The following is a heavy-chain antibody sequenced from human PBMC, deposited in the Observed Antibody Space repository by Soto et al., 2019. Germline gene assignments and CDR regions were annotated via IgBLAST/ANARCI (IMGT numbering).Heavy chain of an antibody. Sequence: SETLSLTCSVSGGSITSYYWSWIRQPSGKGLEWIGYMYYSGSTTYNPSLKSRVTISVDTSRTQFSLRLNSVTAADTAVYYCARCGHGSCANCYPDYWGQGTLVTVS. D-gene: IGHD2-2*01. J-gene: IGHJ4*02. CDR2: MYYSGST. CDR1: GGSITSYY. CDR3: ARCGHGSCANCYPDY. V-gene: IGHV4-59*08.